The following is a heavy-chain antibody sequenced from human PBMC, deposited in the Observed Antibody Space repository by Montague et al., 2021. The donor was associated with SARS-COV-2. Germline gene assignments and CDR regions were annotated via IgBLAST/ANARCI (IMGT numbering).Heavy chain of an antibody. D-gene: IGHD3-3*01. CDR2: IYYSGST. V-gene: IGHV4-39*01. Sequence: SETLSLTCTVSGGSISSSSYYWGWIRQPPGKGLEWIGSIYYSGSTYYNPSLKSRVTISVDTSKNQFSLKLSSVTAADTAVYYYARHPSITIFGVVITPSWFDPWGQGTLVTVSS. CDR1: GGSISSSSYY. CDR3: ARHPSITIFGVVITPSWFDP. J-gene: IGHJ5*02.